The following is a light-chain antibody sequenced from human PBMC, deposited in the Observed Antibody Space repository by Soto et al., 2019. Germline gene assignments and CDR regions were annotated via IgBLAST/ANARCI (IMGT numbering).Light chain of an antibody. CDR3: QQWDYALCT. CDR2: GTS. Sequence: ETVLTQSPGTLSLSPGERATLSCRASQSVSTSNLAWYQQRPGQAPRLLIYGTSSRATGIPDRFSGSGSGTDFTLTISRLETEEMGGNSCQQWDYALCTFGQGTKVEIK. V-gene: IGKV3-20*01. CDR1: QSVSTSN. J-gene: IGKJ1*01.